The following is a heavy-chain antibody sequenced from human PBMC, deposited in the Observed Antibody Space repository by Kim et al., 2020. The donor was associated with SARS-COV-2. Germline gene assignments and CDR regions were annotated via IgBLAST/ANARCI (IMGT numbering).Heavy chain of an antibody. CDR3: ARKWELSGTHYYYYGMDV. D-gene: IGHD1-26*01. Sequence: KGRFTISRDNAKNTLYPQMNSLRAEDTAVYYCARKWELSGTHYYYYGMDVWGQGTTVTVSS. J-gene: IGHJ6*02. V-gene: IGHV3-74*01.